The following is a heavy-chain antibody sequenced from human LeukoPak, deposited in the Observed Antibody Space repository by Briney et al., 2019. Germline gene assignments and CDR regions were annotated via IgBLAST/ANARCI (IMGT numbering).Heavy chain of an antibody. CDR2: IYYSGST. CDR3: ARDLATAMVPGGAFDI. J-gene: IGHJ3*02. CDR1: GGSISSYS. Sequence: PSETLSLTCTVSGGSISSYSWSWIRQPPGKGLEWIGYIYYSGSTNYNPSLKSRVTISVDTSKNQFSLKLSSVTAADTAVYYCARDLATAMVPGGAFDIWGQGTMVTVSS. D-gene: IGHD5-18*01. V-gene: IGHV4-59*01.